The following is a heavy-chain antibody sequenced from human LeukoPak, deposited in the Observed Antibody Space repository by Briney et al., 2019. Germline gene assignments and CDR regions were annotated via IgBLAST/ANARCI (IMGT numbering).Heavy chain of an antibody. CDR3: ATDYYDSSGYFDY. J-gene: IGHJ4*02. CDR2: IIPIFGTA. CDR1: GGTFSSYA. V-gene: IGHV1-69*06. D-gene: IGHD3-22*01. Sequence: SVKVSCKASGGTFSSYAISWVRQAPGQGLEWMGGIIPIFGTANYAQKFQGRVTITADKSTSTAYMELSSLRSEDTAVYYCATDYYDSSGYFDYWGQGTLVTVSS.